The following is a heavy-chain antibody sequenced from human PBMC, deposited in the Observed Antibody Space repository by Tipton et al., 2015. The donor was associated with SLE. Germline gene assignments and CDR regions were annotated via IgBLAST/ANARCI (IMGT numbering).Heavy chain of an antibody. Sequence: TLSLTCTVSGVSISNYYWSWIRQPPGKGLEWIGYISDGGGTNYNPSLKSRVTISVDTSKNQFSLKLTSVTAADTAVYYCARWIVGLGYNLGYYFDSWGQGTLVTVSS. CDR3: ARWIVGLGYNLGYYFDS. D-gene: IGHD5-24*01. CDR1: GVSISNYY. J-gene: IGHJ4*02. V-gene: IGHV4-59*08. CDR2: ISDGGGT.